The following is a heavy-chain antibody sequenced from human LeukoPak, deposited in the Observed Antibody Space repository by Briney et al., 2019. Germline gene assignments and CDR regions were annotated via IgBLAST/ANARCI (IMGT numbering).Heavy chain of an antibody. CDR1: GGSISSGSYY. Sequence: SETLSLTCTVSGGSISSGSYYWSWIRQPAGKGLEWIGRIYTSGSTNYNPSLKSRVTISVDTSKNQFSLKLSSVTAADTAVYYCARAITMVRGVTILLRGMDVWGQGTTVTVSS. D-gene: IGHD3-10*01. CDR3: ARAITMVRGVTILLRGMDV. CDR2: IYTSGST. J-gene: IGHJ6*02. V-gene: IGHV4-61*02.